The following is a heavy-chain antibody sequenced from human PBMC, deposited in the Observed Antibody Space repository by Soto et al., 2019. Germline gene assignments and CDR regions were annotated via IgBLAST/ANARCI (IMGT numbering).Heavy chain of an antibody. CDR2: IYYSGST. CDR3: ARALGSYEDY. CDR1: GGSVSSGSYY. V-gene: IGHV4-61*01. Sequence: QVQLQESGPGLVKPSETLSLTCTVSGGSVSSGSYYWSWIRQPPGKGLEWIGYIYYSGSTNYNPSPKSRVTISVDTSKNQFSLKLSSVTAADTAVYYCARALGSYEDYWGQGTLVTVSS. D-gene: IGHD1-26*01. J-gene: IGHJ4*02.